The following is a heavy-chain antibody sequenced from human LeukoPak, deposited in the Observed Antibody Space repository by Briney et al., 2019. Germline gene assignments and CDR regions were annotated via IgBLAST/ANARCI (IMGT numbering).Heavy chain of an antibody. V-gene: IGHV4-39*01. CDR1: GGSISSSNCC. Sequence: SETLSLTCTVSGGSISSSNCCWGWIRQPPGKGLEWIGTFCYSGSTYYNPSLKSRVTISVDTSKNQFSLKLSSVTAADTAVYYCARHLAPDFWTYDYWGQGTLVTVSS. CDR2: FCYSGST. D-gene: IGHD3-3*01. J-gene: IGHJ4*02. CDR3: ARHLAPDFWTYDY.